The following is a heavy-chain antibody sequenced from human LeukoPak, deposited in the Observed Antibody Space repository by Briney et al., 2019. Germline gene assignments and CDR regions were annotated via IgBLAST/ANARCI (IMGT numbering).Heavy chain of an antibody. V-gene: IGHV4-59*08. D-gene: IGHD3-10*01. CDR3: ARVGGSHSGYYMDV. Sequence: SETLSLTCTVSGGSISSYYWSWIRQPPGKGLEWIGYIYYSGSTNYNPSLKSRVTISVDTSKNQFSLKLSSVTAADTAVYYCARVGGSHSGYYMDVWGKGTTVTVSS. J-gene: IGHJ6*03. CDR2: IYYSGST. CDR1: GGSISSYY.